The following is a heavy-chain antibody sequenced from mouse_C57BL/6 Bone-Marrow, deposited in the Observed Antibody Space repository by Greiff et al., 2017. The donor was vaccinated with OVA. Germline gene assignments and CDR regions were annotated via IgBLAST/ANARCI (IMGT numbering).Heavy chain of an antibody. J-gene: IGHJ1*03. V-gene: IGHV1-64*01. CDR1: GYTFTSYW. CDR2: IHPNSGST. CDR3: ARDYGLWYFDV. Sequence: VKLQQPGAELVKPGASVKLSCKASGYTFTSYWMHWVKQRPGQGLEWIGMIHPNSGSTNYNEKFKSKATLTVEKSSSTAYMQLSSLTSEDSAVYDCARDYGLWYFDVWGTGTTVTVSS. D-gene: IGHD1-2*01.